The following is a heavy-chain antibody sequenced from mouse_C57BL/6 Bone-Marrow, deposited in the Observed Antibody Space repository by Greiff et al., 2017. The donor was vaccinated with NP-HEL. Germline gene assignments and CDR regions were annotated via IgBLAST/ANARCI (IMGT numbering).Heavy chain of an antibody. V-gene: IGHV1-81*01. D-gene: IGHD2-5*01. J-gene: IGHJ2*01. Sequence: VQGVESGAELARPGASVKLSCKASGYTFTSYGISWVKQRTGQGLEWIGEIYPRSGNTYYNEKFKGKATLTADKSSSTAYMELRSLTSEDSAVYFCARAGYSNSYFDCWGKGTTLTVSS. CDR2: IYPRSGNT. CDR3: ARAGYSNSYFDC. CDR1: GYTFTSYG.